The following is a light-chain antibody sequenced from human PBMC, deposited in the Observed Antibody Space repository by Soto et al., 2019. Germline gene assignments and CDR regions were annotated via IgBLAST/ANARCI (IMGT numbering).Light chain of an antibody. Sequence: QSVLTQPASVSGSPGQSITISCTGVSSDSGGYQYVSWYQQHPGKAPKLMIYDVSNRPSGVSNRFSGSESGTTASLTISGLQADDEADYYCSSFGSCSRLEVFGTGTKVTVL. CDR2: DVS. CDR3: SSFGSCSRLEV. J-gene: IGLJ1*01. V-gene: IGLV2-14*03. CDR1: SSDSGGYQY.